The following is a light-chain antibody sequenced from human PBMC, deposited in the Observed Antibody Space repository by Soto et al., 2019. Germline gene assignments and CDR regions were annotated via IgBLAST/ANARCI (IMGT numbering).Light chain of an antibody. Sequence: DIQLTQSPSSLSASVGDRVTITCRASQNIDMYLSWYQQKPGRAPKLLIYAASTLQNGVPSRFSGSGSGTHFSLTISGLQPEDFATYYCQQSYSSPPLTFGAGTKVESK. J-gene: IGKJ4*01. CDR1: QNIDMY. CDR3: QQSYSSPPLT. V-gene: IGKV1-39*01. CDR2: AAS.